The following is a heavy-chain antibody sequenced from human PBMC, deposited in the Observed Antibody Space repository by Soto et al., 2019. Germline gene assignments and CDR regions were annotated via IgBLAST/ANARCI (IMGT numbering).Heavy chain of an antibody. Sequence: QLQLQESGSELVKPSQTLSLTCAVSGGSISSGGYSWSWIRQPPGKGLEWIGYIYHSGSTYYNPSLKSRVTISVDRSKNQFSLKLSSVTAADTAVYCCARVPDRWGQGTLVTVSS. D-gene: IGHD2-2*01. J-gene: IGHJ5*02. V-gene: IGHV4-30-2*01. CDR3: ARVPDR. CDR2: IYHSGST. CDR1: GGSISSGGYS.